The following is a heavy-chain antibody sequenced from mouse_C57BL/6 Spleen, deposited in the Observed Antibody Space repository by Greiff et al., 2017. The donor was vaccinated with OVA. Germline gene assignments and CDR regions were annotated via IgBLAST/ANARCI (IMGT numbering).Heavy chain of an antibody. D-gene: IGHD3-2*02. J-gene: IGHJ2*01. CDR2: IDPEDGET. V-gene: IGHV14-2*01. CDR3: ARREATEYYFDY. Sequence: EVKLQESGAELVKPGASVKLSCTASGFNIKDYYMHWVKQRTEQGLEWIGRIDPEDGETKYAPKFQGKATITADTSSNTAYLQLSSLTSEDTAVYYCARREATEYYFDYWGQGTTLTVSS. CDR1: GFNIKDYY.